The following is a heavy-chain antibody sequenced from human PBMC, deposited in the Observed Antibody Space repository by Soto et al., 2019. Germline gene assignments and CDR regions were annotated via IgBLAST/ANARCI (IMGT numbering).Heavy chain of an antibody. CDR1: GGSISTGGYY. Sequence: SETLSLTCTVSGGSISTGGYYWNWIRQHPGKGLECIGYIYYSGSTYYNPSLKSRVTISVDTSKNQFSLKLSSVTAADTAVYYCATNGDYYDSSGPKYFHYWGPGTLVTVSS. J-gene: IGHJ4*02. V-gene: IGHV4-31*03. CDR2: IYYSGST. D-gene: IGHD3-22*01. CDR3: ATNGDYYDSSGPKYFHY.